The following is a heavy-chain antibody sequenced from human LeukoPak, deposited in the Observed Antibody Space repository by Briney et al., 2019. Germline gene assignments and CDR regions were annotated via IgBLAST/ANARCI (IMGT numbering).Heavy chain of an antibody. CDR3: ASDPGWAKVFDH. D-gene: IGHD3-16*01. CDR1: GGSISSGSYY. CDR2: IYTSGST. Sequence: SETLSLTCTVSGGSISSGSYYWSWIRQPAGKGLEWIGRIYTSGSTNYNPSLKGRVTISVDTSKNQFSLKLSSVTAADTAVYYCASDPGWAKVFDHWGQGTLVTVSS. J-gene: IGHJ4*02. V-gene: IGHV4-61*02.